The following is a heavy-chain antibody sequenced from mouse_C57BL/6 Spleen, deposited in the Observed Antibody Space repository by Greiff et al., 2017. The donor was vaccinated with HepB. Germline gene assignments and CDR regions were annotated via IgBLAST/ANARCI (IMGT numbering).Heavy chain of an antibody. D-gene: IGHD2-3*01. J-gene: IGHJ4*01. CDR3: ARDYDGYYDYAMDY. V-gene: IGHV5-17*01. CDR2: ISSGSSTI. Sequence: EVQGVESGGGLVKPGGSLKLSCAASGFTFSDYGMHWVRQAPEKGLEWVAYISSGSSTIYYADTVKGRFTIPRDNAKNTLFLQMTSLRSDDTAMYYCARDYDGYYDYAMDYWGQGTSVTVSS. CDR1: GFTFSDYG.